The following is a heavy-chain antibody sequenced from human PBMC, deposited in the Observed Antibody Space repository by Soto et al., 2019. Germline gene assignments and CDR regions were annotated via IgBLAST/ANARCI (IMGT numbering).Heavy chain of an antibody. V-gene: IGHV3-66*01. CDR3: ARERYSSSSLFNYYYYYMDV. CDR1: GFTVSSNY. D-gene: IGHD6-6*01. J-gene: IGHJ6*03. Sequence: EVQLVESGGGLVQPGGSLRLSCAASGFTVSSNYMSWVRQAPGKGLEWVSVIYSGGSTYYADSVKGRFTISRDNSKNTLYRQMNSLRAEDTAVYYCARERYSSSSLFNYYYYYMDVWGKGTTVTVSS. CDR2: IYSGGST.